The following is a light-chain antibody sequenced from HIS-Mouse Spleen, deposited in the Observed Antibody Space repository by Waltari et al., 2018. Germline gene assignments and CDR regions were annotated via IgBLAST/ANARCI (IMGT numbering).Light chain of an antibody. CDR3: QQSYSTPFT. CDR1: QSISSY. J-gene: IGKJ3*01. V-gene: IGKV1-39*01. Sequence: DIQMTQSPFSLSASVADSVPITCRASQSISSYLNWYQQKPGKAPKLLIYAASSLQSGVPSRFSGSGSGTDFTLTISSLQPEDFATYYCQQSYSTPFTFGPGTKVDIK. CDR2: AAS.